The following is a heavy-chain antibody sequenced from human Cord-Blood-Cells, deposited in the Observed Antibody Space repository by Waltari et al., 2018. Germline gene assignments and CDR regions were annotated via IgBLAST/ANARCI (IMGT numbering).Heavy chain of an antibody. CDR3: AKDIVPVYDFWSGYDAFDI. Sequence: EVQLVESGGGLVQPGRSLRLSCAASGFTFDDYAMHWVRQAQGKGLEWVSGISWNSGSIGYADSVKGRFTISRDNAKNSLYLQMNSLRAEDTALYYCAKDIVPVYDFWSGYDAFDIWGQGTMVTVSS. CDR2: ISWNSGSI. D-gene: IGHD3-3*01. CDR1: GFTFDDYA. V-gene: IGHV3-9*01. J-gene: IGHJ3*02.